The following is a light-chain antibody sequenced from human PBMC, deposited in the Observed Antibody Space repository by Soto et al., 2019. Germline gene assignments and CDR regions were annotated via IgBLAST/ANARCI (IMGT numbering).Light chain of an antibody. Sequence: EIVLTQSPATLSLSPGERATLSCRASQSVSSYLAWYQQKPGQAPRLLIYDASNRATGIPARFSGSGSGTDFTHTIRSLEPEDFEVYYCQQGGTFGQGTKVEIK. J-gene: IGKJ1*01. CDR3: QQGGT. CDR2: DAS. CDR1: QSVSSY. V-gene: IGKV3-11*01.